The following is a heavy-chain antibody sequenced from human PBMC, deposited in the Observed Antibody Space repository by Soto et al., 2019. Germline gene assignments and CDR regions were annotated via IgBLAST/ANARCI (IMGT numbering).Heavy chain of an antibody. V-gene: IGHV4-59*01. J-gene: IGHJ4*02. Sequence: SDTVSLTCTVSGASISDDSWRWIRQSPGAGREWIAYMSNRGRTRYIPSLKRLVNISIDTSKNHPYLQLSSVTAADIAVYFCARGAGLLRFLEWLFFFEYSGPGTLVTVSS. CDR3: ARGAGLLRFLEWLFFFEY. CDR2: MSNRGRT. CDR1: GASISDDS. D-gene: IGHD3-3*01.